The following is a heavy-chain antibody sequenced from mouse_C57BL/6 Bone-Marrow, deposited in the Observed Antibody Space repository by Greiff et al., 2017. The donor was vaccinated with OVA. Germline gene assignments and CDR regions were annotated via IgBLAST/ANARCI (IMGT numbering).Heavy chain of an antibody. CDR3: ARGGPYYYGSSYDWYFDV. CDR2: IDPEDGET. V-gene: IGHV14-2*01. Sequence: EVQLQQSGAELVKPGASVKLSCTASGFNIKDYYMHWVKQRTEQGLEWIGRIDPEDGETKYAPTFQGKATITADTSSNAAYLQLSSLTSEDTAVYYCARGGPYYYGSSYDWYFDVWGTGTTVTVSS. D-gene: IGHD1-1*01. J-gene: IGHJ1*03. CDR1: GFNIKDYY.